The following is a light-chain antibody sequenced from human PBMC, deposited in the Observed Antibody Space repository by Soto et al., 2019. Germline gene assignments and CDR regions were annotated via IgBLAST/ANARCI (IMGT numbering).Light chain of an antibody. CDR3: QQYGNSPIT. V-gene: IGKV3-20*01. Sequence: ERVMTQSPATLSASPGERVTLSCSASQSVSSDLAWYHQKPGQAPRLLIYGTSSRATGIPDRFSGSGSGTDFTLTISRLEPEDFAVYYCQQYGNSPITFGQGTRLEIK. CDR1: QSVSSD. CDR2: GTS. J-gene: IGKJ5*01.